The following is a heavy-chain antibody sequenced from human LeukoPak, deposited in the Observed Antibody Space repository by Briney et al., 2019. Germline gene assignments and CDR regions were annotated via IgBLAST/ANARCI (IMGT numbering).Heavy chain of an antibody. J-gene: IGHJ4*02. CDR3: ANAMRASGTDFDY. Sequence: GGSLRLSCAAYGFTVDDYGMHWGRQAPGKGLEWVSGINWSSANIGYADSVEGRSTISRDNAKNSLYLQMNSLRAEDTALYYCANAMRASGTDFDYWGQGTLVTVSS. D-gene: IGHD3-10*01. CDR2: INWSSANI. V-gene: IGHV3-9*01. CDR1: GFTVDDYG.